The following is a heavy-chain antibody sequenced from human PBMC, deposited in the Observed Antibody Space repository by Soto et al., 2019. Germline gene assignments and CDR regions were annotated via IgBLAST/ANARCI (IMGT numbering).Heavy chain of an antibody. D-gene: IGHD3-10*01. V-gene: IGHV3-74*01. CDR2: IHSDGSST. Sequence: EVQLVESGGGLVQPGGSLRLSCVASGFTFSSYWMHWVRQAPGKGLVWVSRIHSDGSSTSYADSVKGRFTISRDNAKNTLYLQMNSLRDEDTAVYYCARGGGSGSYYYYYYGMDVWGQGTTVTVSS. CDR1: GFTFSSYW. CDR3: ARGGGSGSYYYYYYGMDV. J-gene: IGHJ6*02.